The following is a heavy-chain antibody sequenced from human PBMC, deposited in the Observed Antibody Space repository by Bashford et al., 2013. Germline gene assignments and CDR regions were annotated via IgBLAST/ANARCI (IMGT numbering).Heavy chain of an antibody. V-gene: IGHV4-39*01. CDR3: ARHSSIIQLLFSD. CDR2: IYYSGNT. Sequence: SETLSLTCTVSGGSVSSGSYYWSWIRQPPGKGLEWIGSIYYSGNTDYNPSLKSRVTISVDASTNQVSLKLTSVTAADTAIYYCARHSSIIQLLFSDWGQGTLVTVSS. CDR1: GGSVSSGSYY. D-gene: IGHD5-18*01. J-gene: IGHJ4*02.